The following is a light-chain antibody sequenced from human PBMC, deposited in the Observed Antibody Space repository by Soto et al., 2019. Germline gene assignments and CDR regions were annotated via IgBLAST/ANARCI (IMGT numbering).Light chain of an antibody. CDR2: GAS. V-gene: IGKV3-20*01. CDR1: QSVSSSY. J-gene: IGKJ1*01. CDR3: QHHRT. Sequence: EIVFTQSPRTLSLSPRERATLSCRAGQSVSSSYLAWYQQKPGQAPRLLIYGASSRATGIPARFSGSGSGTDFTLTISRLEPEDFAVYYCQHHRTFGQGTKVDIK.